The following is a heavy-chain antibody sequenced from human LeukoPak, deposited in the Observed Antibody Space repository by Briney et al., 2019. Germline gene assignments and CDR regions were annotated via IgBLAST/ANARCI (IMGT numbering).Heavy chain of an antibody. CDR1: GFTFSSYS. D-gene: IGHD4-17*01. J-gene: IGHJ4*02. V-gene: IGHV3-21*01. CDR2: ISSSSSNI. CDR3: ARDRYYGDYPELVDY. Sequence: GRCLRLSCAASGFTFSSYSMNWVRQAPGKWLEWVSSISSSSSNIYYADSVKGRFTISRDNAKNSLYLQMNSLRAEDTAVYYCARDRYYGDYPELVDYWGQGTLVTVSS.